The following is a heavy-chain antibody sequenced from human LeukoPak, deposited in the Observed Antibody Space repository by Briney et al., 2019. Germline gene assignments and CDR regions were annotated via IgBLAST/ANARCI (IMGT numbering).Heavy chain of an antibody. CDR3: AKDFYEAGWYYFDY. CDR1: GFPFDDYA. CDR2: ISWNSGSI. V-gene: IGHV3-9*01. J-gene: IGHJ4*02. Sequence: GGSLRLSCAASGFPFDDYAMHWVRQAPGKGLEWVSGISWNSGSIGYADSVKGRFTISRDNAKNSLYLQMNSLRAEDTALYYCAKDFYEAGWYYFDYWGQGTLVTVSS. D-gene: IGHD2-15*01.